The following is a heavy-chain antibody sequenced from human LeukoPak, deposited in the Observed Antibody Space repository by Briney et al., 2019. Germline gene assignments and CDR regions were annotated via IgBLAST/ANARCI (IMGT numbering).Heavy chain of an antibody. CDR3: ARGPLRSVWYEGPHYYYNGMEV. D-gene: IGHD6-13*01. J-gene: IGHJ6*01. V-gene: IGHV4-34*01. CDR2: INHSGST. CDR1: GGSFSGYY. Sequence: SETPSLTCAVYGGSFSGYYWGWVRQPPGKGLEWLGEINHSGSTNYDPSRKSRITISLDMSENQFYLQLSSVTAADTAVYYCARGPLRSVWYEGPHYYYNGMEVWGKGTTVTVSS.